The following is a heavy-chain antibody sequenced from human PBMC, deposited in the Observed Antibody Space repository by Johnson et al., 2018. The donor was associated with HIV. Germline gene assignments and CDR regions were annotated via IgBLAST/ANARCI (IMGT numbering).Heavy chain of an antibody. CDR3: TRSHTWNYLDAFDF. Sequence: VQLVESGGGLVQPGGSLRLSCAASGFTFSSYDMHWVRQATGKGLEWVSAIGTAGDTYYPGSVKGRFTISRENAKNALYLQMNSLRSEDTAVSYCTRSHTWNYLDAFDFWGQGTMVTVSS. CDR2: IGTAGDT. D-gene: IGHD1-7*01. J-gene: IGHJ3*01. V-gene: IGHV3-13*01. CDR1: GFTFSSYD.